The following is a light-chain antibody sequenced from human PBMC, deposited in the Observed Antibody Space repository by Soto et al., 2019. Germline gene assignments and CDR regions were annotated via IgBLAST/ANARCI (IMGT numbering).Light chain of an antibody. V-gene: IGKV3-15*01. CDR3: QQSDAWTLT. CDR1: QNIHNH. CDR2: DAI. J-gene: IGKJ4*01. Sequence: DKLMSQSPATLSVSQGERVTLSCRASQNIHNHMSWFLQKPGQNPRLLIYDAIIRAPDVPARFSGILSGTEFTLTIHRLQSEDCAVYECQQSDAWTLTFCGLTKVDIK.